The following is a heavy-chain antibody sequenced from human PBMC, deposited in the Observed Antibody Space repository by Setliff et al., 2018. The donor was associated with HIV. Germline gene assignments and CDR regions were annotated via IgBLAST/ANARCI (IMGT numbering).Heavy chain of an antibody. D-gene: IGHD1-1*01. CDR1: GFTFSSYA. CDR3: AKAVSMRSTGGYYNMDV. Sequence: PGGSLRLSCAASGFTFSSYAMSWVRQAPGKGLEWVSAISGSGGSTWYADSVKGRFTISRDNSKNTLYLQMNSLRAEDTAVYYCAKAVSMRSTGGYYNMDVWGEGTPVTVSS. J-gene: IGHJ6*03. V-gene: IGHV3-23*01. CDR2: ISGSGGST.